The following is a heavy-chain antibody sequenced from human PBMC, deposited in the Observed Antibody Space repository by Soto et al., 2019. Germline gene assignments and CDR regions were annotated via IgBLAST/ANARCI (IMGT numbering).Heavy chain of an antibody. CDR2: IYSGGST. J-gene: IGHJ4*02. Sequence: GGSLRLPCAASGFTVSIKYMSWVRQAPGKGLEWVSVIYSGGSTFYADSVRGRFTISRDNSKNTVNLQMNSLRAEDTAVYYCARDPWAADYWGQGTLVTVSS. V-gene: IGHV3-66*01. CDR1: GFTVSIKY. D-gene: IGHD3-16*01. CDR3: ARDPWAADY.